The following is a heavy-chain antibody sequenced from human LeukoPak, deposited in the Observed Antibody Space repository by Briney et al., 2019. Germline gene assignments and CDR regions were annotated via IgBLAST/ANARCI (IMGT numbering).Heavy chain of an antibody. Sequence: SETLSLTCAVYGGSFSGYYWSWIRQPPRKGLAWIGEINHSGSTNYNPPLKSRVTISVDTSKNQFSLKLSSVTAADTAVYYCARGGRYYDTLTGYYPVAIYFDYWGQGTLVTVSS. CDR3: ARGGRYYDTLTGYYPVAIYFDY. D-gene: IGHD3-9*01. CDR2: INHSGST. CDR1: GGSFSGYY. V-gene: IGHV4-34*01. J-gene: IGHJ4*02.